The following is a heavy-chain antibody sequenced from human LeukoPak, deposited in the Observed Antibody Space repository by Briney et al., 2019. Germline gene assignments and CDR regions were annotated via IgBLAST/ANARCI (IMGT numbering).Heavy chain of an antibody. CDR3: ATRPLSNYYFDY. Sequence: SETLSPTCTVSGGSVSSYYWSWIRQSPGKGLEWIAYIYNSGSTNYNPSLKSRVSISVDTSKNQFSLKLSAATAADTAVYYCATRPLSNYYFDYWGQGILVTVSS. J-gene: IGHJ4*02. CDR1: GGSVSSYY. D-gene: IGHD4-11*01. V-gene: IGHV4-59*08. CDR2: IYNSGST.